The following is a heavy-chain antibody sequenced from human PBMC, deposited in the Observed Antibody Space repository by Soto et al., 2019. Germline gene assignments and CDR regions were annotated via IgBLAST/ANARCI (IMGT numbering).Heavy chain of an antibody. CDR2: IYHSGST. CDR3: ARDLGVAYCGADCWGWFDP. Sequence: QVQLQESGPGLVKPSGTLSLTCAVSGGSISSSNWWSWVRQPPGKGLEWIGEIYHSGSTNYNPSLKSRVTISVDKSKNQFSLKLSSVTAADTAVYYCARDLGVAYCGADCWGWFDPWGQGTLVTVSS. D-gene: IGHD2-21*02. J-gene: IGHJ5*02. CDR1: GGSISSSNW. V-gene: IGHV4-4*02.